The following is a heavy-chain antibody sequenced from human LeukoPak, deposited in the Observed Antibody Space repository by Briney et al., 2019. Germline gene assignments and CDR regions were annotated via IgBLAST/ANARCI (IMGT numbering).Heavy chain of an antibody. CDR1: GFTFSSYA. Sequence: TGGSLRLSCAASGFTFSSYAMSWVRQAPGKGLEWVSYISSSGSTIYYADSVKGRFTISRDNAKNSLYLQMNSLRAEDTAVYYCARDRGYSSGWSLYYFDYWGQGTLVTVSS. CDR3: ARDRGYSSGWSLYYFDY. CDR2: ISSSGSTI. V-gene: IGHV3-48*04. J-gene: IGHJ4*02. D-gene: IGHD6-19*01.